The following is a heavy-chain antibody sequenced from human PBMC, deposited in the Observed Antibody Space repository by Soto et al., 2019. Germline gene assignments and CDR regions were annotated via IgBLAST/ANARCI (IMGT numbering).Heavy chain of an antibody. V-gene: IGHV4-30-4*01. CDR1: GGTMISGDDY. Sequence: TVSGGTMISGDDYWSCKRKPPEKGLEWIGYIYYSGSTYYNPSLKSRVTISVDTSKNQFSLKLSSVTAADTAVYYCARLTPGYSSGWFIDYWGQGTLVTVSS. CDR3: ARLTPGYSSGWFIDY. J-gene: IGHJ4*02. D-gene: IGHD6-19*01. CDR2: IYYSGST.